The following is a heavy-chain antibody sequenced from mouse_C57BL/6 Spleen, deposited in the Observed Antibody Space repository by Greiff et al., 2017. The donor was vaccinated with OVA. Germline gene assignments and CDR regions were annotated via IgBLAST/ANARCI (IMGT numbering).Heavy chain of an antibody. CDR2: IDPSDSYT. Sequence: QVQLQQPGAELVMPGASVKLSCKASGYTFTSYWMHWVKQRPGQGLEWIGEIDPSDSYTNYNQKFKGKSTLTVDKSSSTAYMQLSSLTSEDSAVYYCARALYGCSPYWYFDVWGTGTTVTVSS. V-gene: IGHV1-69*01. D-gene: IGHD1-1*01. CDR3: ARALYGCSPYWYFDV. J-gene: IGHJ1*03. CDR1: GYTFTSYW.